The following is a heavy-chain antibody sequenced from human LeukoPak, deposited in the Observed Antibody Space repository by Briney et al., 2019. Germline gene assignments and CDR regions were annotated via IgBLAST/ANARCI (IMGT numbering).Heavy chain of an antibody. Sequence: SVKVSCKASGGTFSSYAISWVRQAPGQGLEWMGGIIPIFGTANYAQKFQGRVTITADKSTSTAYMELSSLRSEDTAVYYCAKDKTSGTYEGAVFDYWGQGTLVTVSS. V-gene: IGHV1-69*06. CDR2: IIPIFGTA. D-gene: IGHD1-26*01. CDR3: AKDKTSGTYEGAVFDY. CDR1: GGTFSSYA. J-gene: IGHJ4*02.